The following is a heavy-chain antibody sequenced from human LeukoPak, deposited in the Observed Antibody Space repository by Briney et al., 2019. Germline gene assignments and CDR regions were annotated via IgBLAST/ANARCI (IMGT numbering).Heavy chain of an antibody. CDR2: FDPEDGET. CDR3: ATGHLWFGELFAPPRNWFDP. D-gene: IGHD3-10*01. J-gene: IGHJ5*02. CDR1: GYTLTELS. V-gene: IGHV1-24*01. Sequence: GASVKVSCKVSGYTLTELSMHWVRQAPGKGLEWMGGFDPEDGETIYAQKFQGRVTMTEDTSTDTAYMELSNLRSEDTAVYYCATGHLWFGELFAPPRNWFDPWGQGTLVTVSS.